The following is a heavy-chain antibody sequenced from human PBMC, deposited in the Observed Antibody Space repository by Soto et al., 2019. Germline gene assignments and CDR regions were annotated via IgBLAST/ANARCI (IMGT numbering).Heavy chain of an antibody. V-gene: IGHV3-30-3*01. CDR2: VSYDGSKK. D-gene: IGHD1-26*01. Sequence: QVQLVESGGGVVQPGRSLRLSCAASGFTFSSHTMHWVRQAPGKGMEWVAVVSYDGSKKYYADSVKGRFTISRDNSKNTLYLEMNSLRAEDTALYYCARDMARGADHFDYWGQATLVSVSS. CDR1: GFTFSSHT. J-gene: IGHJ4*02. CDR3: ARDMARGADHFDY.